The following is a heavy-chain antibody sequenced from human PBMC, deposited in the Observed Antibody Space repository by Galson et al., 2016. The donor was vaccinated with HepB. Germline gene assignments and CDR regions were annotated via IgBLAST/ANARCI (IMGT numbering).Heavy chain of an antibody. J-gene: IGHJ4*02. D-gene: IGHD6-13*01. CDR2: ISHSGSV. V-gene: IGHV4-31*03. CDR3: ARYGSWTGFDY. Sequence: TLSLTCTVSLDTISITGYFWSWIRQVPGGGLEWIGYISHSGSVYLNPFLKSRSVISVDTSKNQFSLDVRSVTAADTAVYFCARYGSWTGFDYWGRGILVTVSS. CDR1: LDTISITGYF.